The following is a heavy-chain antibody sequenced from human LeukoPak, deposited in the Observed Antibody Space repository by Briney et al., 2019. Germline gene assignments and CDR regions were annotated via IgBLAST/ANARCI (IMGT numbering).Heavy chain of an antibody. J-gene: IGHJ6*02. CDR3: ARGAAIRSYYYGMDV. CDR2: IIPIFGTA. Sequence: GASVKVSCKASGGTFSSYAISWVRQAPGQGLEWMGGIIPIFGTANYAQKFQGRVTITADESTNTAYMELSSLRSEDTAVYYCARGAAIRSYYYGMDVWGQGTTVTVSS. D-gene: IGHD2-21*01. CDR1: GGTFSSYA. V-gene: IGHV1-69*13.